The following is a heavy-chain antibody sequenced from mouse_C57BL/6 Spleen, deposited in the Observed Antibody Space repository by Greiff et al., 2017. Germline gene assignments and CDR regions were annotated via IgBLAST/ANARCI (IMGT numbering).Heavy chain of an antibody. V-gene: IGHV1-7*01. D-gene: IGHD1-1*01. Sequence: QVQLQQSGAELAKPGASVKLSCKASGYTFTSYWMHWVKQRPGQGLEWIGYINPSSGYTKYNQKFKDKATLTADKSSSTAYMQLSSLTYEDSAVYYCARSSIYYYGSSHYYAMDYWGQGTSVTVSS. CDR3: ARSSIYYYGSSHYYAMDY. J-gene: IGHJ4*01. CDR1: GYTFTSYW. CDR2: INPSSGYT.